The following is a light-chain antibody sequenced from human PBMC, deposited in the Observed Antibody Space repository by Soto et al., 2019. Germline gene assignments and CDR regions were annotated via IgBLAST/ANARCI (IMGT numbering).Light chain of an antibody. CDR3: QQYNSYWT. CDR2: KAS. Sequence: DIQMTQSPSTLSASVGDRVTITCRASQSISTWLAWYQQKPGKAPKLLIYKASSLESGVPSRFSDSGSGTEFTLTISSLQPDDFATYYCQQYNSYWTFGQGTWVEIK. J-gene: IGKJ1*01. V-gene: IGKV1-5*03. CDR1: QSISTW.